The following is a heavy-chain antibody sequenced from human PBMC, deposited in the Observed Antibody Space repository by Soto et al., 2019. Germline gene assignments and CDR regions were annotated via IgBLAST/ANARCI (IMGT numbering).Heavy chain of an antibody. V-gene: IGHV5-51*01. D-gene: IGHD2-2*01. CDR2: IYPGDSDT. J-gene: IGHJ4*02. Sequence: PGESLKISCNGSGYSFPSYWICWVRQLPWKGVEWMGIIYPGDSDTRYSPSFQGQVTISVDKSINTVFLQWSSLKASDTAIYYCARRLGYCDTSSCYPFDYWGQGTPVTVSS. CDR1: GYSFPSYW. CDR3: ARRLGYCDTSSCYPFDY.